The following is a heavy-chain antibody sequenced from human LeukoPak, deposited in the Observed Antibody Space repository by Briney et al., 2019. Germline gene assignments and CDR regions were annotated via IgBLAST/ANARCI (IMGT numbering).Heavy chain of an antibody. Sequence: ASVKVSCKASGYTFTSYGISWVRQAPGQGLEWMGWISAYNGNTNYAQKLQGRVTMTTDTSTSTAYMELSRLRSDETAVFYCASPLWGWPCWGQGTLLTVSS. CDR2: ISAYNGNT. V-gene: IGHV1-18*01. J-gene: IGHJ4*02. CDR1: GYTFTSYG. CDR3: ASPLWGWPC. D-gene: IGHD6-19*01.